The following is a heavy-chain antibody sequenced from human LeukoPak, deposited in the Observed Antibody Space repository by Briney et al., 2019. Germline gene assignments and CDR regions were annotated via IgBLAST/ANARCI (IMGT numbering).Heavy chain of an antibody. J-gene: IGHJ4*02. V-gene: IGHV3-23*01. CDR3: AKDPGLDDDPFFDY. Sequence: GGSLRLSCAASGFTFSSYAMSWVRQAPGKGLEWGSAISGSGGSTYYADSVKSRFTISRDNSKNTLYLQMNSLRAEDTAVYYCAKDPGLDDDPFFDYWGQGTLVTVSS. CDR2: ISGSGGST. CDR1: GFTFSSYA. D-gene: IGHD3/OR15-3a*01.